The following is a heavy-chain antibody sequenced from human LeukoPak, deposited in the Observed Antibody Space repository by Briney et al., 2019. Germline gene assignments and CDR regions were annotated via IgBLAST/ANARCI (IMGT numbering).Heavy chain of an antibody. CDR1: GGSISSSNW. CDR3: ARHSPRDSSGWYIIGAFDI. Sequence: SGTLSLTCAVSGGSISSSNWWSWVRQPPGKGLEWIGEIYHSGSTNYNPSLKSRVTISVDKSKNQFSLKLSSVTAADTAVYYCARHSPRDSSGWYIIGAFDIWGQGTMVTVSS. V-gene: IGHV4-4*02. D-gene: IGHD6-19*01. CDR2: IYHSGST. J-gene: IGHJ3*02.